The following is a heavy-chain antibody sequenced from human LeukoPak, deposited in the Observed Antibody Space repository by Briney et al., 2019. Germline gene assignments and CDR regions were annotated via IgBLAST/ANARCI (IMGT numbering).Heavy chain of an antibody. CDR3: ARVSPTSPKADYYYYYMDV. Sequence: PSQTLSLTCTVSGGSISSGGYYWSWIRQPPGKGLEWIGYIYHSGSTYYNPSLKSRVTISVDRSKNQFSLKLSSVTAADTAVYYCARVSPTSPKADYYYYYMDVWGKGTTVTVSS. CDR2: IYHSGST. D-gene: IGHD6-25*01. CDR1: GGSISSGGYY. V-gene: IGHV4-30-2*01. J-gene: IGHJ6*03.